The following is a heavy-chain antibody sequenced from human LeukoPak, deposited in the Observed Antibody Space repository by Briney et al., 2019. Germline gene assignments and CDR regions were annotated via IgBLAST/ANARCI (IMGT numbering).Heavy chain of an antibody. CDR3: AREKRLLWFGEFYYYYGMDV. CDR1: GGSISSYY. CDR2: IYYTGST. Sequence: SETLSLTCTVSGGSISSYYWSWIRQPPGKGLEWIGYIYYTGSTSYNPSLKSRVTISMDTSKNQFSLKLSSVTAADSAVYYCAREKRLLWFGEFYYYYGMDVWGQGTTVAVSS. J-gene: IGHJ6*02. D-gene: IGHD3-10*01. V-gene: IGHV4-59*01.